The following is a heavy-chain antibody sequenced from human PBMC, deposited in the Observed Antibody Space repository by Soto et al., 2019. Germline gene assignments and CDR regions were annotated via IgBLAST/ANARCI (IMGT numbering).Heavy chain of an antibody. Sequence: GGSLRLSCAASGFTFSSYAMHWVRQAPGKGLEWVAVISYDGSNKYYADSVKGRFTISRDNSKNTLYLQMNSLRAEDTAVYYCARGYCGGDCYSSAEYFQHWGQGTLVTVSS. CDR1: GFTFSSYA. CDR2: ISYDGSNK. CDR3: ARGYCGGDCYSSAEYFQH. J-gene: IGHJ1*01. V-gene: IGHV3-30-3*01. D-gene: IGHD2-21*02.